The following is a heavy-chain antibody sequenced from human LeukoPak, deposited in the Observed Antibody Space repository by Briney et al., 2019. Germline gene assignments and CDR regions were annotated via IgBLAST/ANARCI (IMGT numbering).Heavy chain of an antibody. J-gene: IGHJ4*02. V-gene: IGHV4-4*07. D-gene: IGHD1-7*01. CDR2: ISGSGTA. Sequence: SETLSLTCTVSAGSINTYFWTWVRQPAGKGLEWIGRISGSGTAFYYPSLESRVTISFDTANYQIFLRMTSVSAADTAVYYCARGTELTRTSGHYSFDYWGQGTLVSVSS. CDR3: ARGTELTRTSGHYSFDY. CDR1: AGSINTYF.